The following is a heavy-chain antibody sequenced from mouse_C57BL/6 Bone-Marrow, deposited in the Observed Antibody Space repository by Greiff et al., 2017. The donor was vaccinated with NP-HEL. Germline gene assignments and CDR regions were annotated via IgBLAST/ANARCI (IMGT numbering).Heavy chain of an antibody. CDR2: IYPGGGYT. V-gene: IGHV1-63*01. Sequence: VQVVESGAELVRPGTSVKMSCKASGYTFTNYWIGWAKQRPGHGLEWIGDIYPGGGYTNYNEKFKGKATLTADKSSSTAYMQFSSLTSEDSALYYCARRGGDFYAMDYWGQGTSVTVSS. CDR3: ARRGGDFYAMDY. J-gene: IGHJ4*01. D-gene: IGHD3-3*01. CDR1: GYTFTNYW.